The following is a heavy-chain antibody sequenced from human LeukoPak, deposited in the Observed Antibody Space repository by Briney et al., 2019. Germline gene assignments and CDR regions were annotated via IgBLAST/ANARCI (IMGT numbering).Heavy chain of an antibody. Sequence: GGSLRLSCAASGFTFSSYAMHWVRQAPGKGLEWVAVISYDGSNKYYADSVKGRFTISRDNSKNTLYLQMNSLRAEDTAVYYCAKVEIGYDSSGYYFYYMDVWGKGTTVTISS. CDR1: GFTFSSYA. CDR2: ISYDGSNK. D-gene: IGHD3-22*01. J-gene: IGHJ6*03. V-gene: IGHV3-30*04. CDR3: AKVEIGYDSSGYYFYYMDV.